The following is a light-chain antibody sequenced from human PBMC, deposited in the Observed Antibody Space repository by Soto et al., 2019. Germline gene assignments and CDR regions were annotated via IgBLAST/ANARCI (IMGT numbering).Light chain of an antibody. V-gene: IGKV1-12*01. CDR1: QGITSW. CDR2: AAS. CDR3: QQTSSFPLT. J-gene: IGKJ4*01. Sequence: IQMTPSPSSLSAAVGDSFTITFRASQGITSWLAWYQQKPGRAPKLLIYAASNLQSGVPSRFSGSGSGTDFTLTISSLQPEDFGTYYCQQTSSFPLTLGGGNKV.